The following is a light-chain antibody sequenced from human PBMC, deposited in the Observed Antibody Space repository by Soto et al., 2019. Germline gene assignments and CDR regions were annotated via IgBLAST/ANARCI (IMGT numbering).Light chain of an antibody. V-gene: IGLV2-14*03. J-gene: IGLJ1*01. CDR2: DVT. CDR1: SSDVGGYNY. CDR3: SSYTSSNTWV. Sequence: QSALTQPASVSGSPGQSITISCTGTSSDVGGYNYVSWYQQHPGKAPKLMIYDVTNRPSGVSNRFSGAKSGNTASLTISGLQVDDEADYYCSSYTSSNTWVFGSGTKVTVL.